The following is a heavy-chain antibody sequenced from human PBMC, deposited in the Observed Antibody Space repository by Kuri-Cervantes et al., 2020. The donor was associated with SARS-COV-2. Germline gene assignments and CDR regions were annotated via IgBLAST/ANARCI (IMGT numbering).Heavy chain of an antibody. Sequence: GESLKISCAASGFTFSSYAMSWVRQAPGKGLEWVSAISGSGGSTYYADSVKGRFTISRDNSKNTLYLQMNSLRAEDTAVYYCAKRMNDYGDMRDYWGQGTRVTGSS. D-gene: IGHD4-17*01. CDR3: AKRMNDYGDMRDY. V-gene: IGHV3-23*01. J-gene: IGHJ4*02. CDR2: ISGSGGST. CDR1: GFTFSSYA.